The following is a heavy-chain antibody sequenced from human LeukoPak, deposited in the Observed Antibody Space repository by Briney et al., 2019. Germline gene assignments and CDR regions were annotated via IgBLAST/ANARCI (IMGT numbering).Heavy chain of an antibody. CDR1: GFTFSSYA. V-gene: IGHV3-23*01. CDR3: AKDGGSVVPADTFDY. CDR2: ISGSGGST. D-gene: IGHD2-2*01. J-gene: IGHJ4*02. Sequence: GGSLRFSCAASGFTFSSYAMSWVRQAPGKGLEWVSAISGSGGSTYYADSVKGRFTISRDNSKNTLYLQMNSLRAEDTAVYYCAKDGGSVVPADTFDYWGQGTLVTVSS.